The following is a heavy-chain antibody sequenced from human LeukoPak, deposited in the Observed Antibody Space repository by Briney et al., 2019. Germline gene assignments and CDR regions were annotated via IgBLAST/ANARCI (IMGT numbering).Heavy chain of an antibody. CDR1: GGSIHNYY. J-gene: IGHJ4*02. CDR2: IYYRGST. Sequence: SETLSLTCTVSGGSIHNYYSTGIRQPPGKGLEWIGYIYYRGSTNYNPSLKSRVTFSVDTSKNQFSLKLNSVTAADTAVYYCARGGDYGDPRYFDYWGQGTLVTVSS. D-gene: IGHD4-17*01. CDR3: ARGGDYGDPRYFDY. V-gene: IGHV4-59*01.